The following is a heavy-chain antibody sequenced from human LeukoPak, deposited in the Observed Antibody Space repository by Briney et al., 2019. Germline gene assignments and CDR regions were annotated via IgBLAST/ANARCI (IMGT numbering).Heavy chain of an antibody. CDR2: ISSSSSYI. CDR3: ARDYLTTVTTFFVYYYYYYGMDV. D-gene: IGHD4-17*01. J-gene: IGHJ6*02. CDR1: RFTFSSYS. V-gene: IGHV3-21*01. Sequence: GGSLRLSCAASRFTFSSYSMNWVRQAPGKGLEWVSSISSSSSYIYYADSVKGRFTISRDNAKNSLYLQMNSLRAEDTAVYYCARDYLTTVTTFFVYYYYYYGMDVWGQGTTVTVSS.